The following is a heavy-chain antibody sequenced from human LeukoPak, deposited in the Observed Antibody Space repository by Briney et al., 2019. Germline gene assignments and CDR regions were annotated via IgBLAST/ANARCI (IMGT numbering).Heavy chain of an antibody. V-gene: IGHV3-30*18. J-gene: IGHJ4*02. D-gene: IGHD3-9*01. CDR1: GFTFSSHG. Sequence: PGRSLRLSCAASGFTFSSHGMHWVRQAPGKGLEWVAVISYDENNKYYADSVKGRFTISRDNSKNTLYLQMNSLRAEDTAVYYCAKGRDDIRTVFDYWGQGTLVTVSS. CDR2: ISYDENNK. CDR3: AKGRDDIRTVFDY.